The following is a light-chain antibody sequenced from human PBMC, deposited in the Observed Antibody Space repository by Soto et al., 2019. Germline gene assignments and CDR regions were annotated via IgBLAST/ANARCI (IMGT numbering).Light chain of an antibody. CDR3: QQYGSSPRT. Sequence: EIVLTQSPGTLSLSPGERATLSCRASQSVSSSYLAWYQQKPGQAPRLLIYGASSRATGIPDRFSGSGSGTDFTLTSSRLGPEDFAVYYCQQYGSSPRTFGGGTKVEIK. J-gene: IGKJ4*01. V-gene: IGKV3-20*01. CDR1: QSVSSSY. CDR2: GAS.